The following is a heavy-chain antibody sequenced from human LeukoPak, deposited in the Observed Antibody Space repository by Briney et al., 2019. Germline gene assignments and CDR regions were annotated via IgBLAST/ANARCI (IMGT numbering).Heavy chain of an antibody. V-gene: IGHV3-7*01. D-gene: IGHD3-16*01. CDR3: ATERAGERPRPLLSYYYMDV. Sequence: GGSLRLSCAASGFTFSSYRMSWVRQAPGKGLEWVANIKQDGSEKHYVDSVKGRFTISRDNAKNSLYLQMNSLRAEDTAVYYCATERAGERPRPLLSYYYMDVWGKGTTVTISS. CDR2: IKQDGSEK. J-gene: IGHJ6*03. CDR1: GFTFSSYR.